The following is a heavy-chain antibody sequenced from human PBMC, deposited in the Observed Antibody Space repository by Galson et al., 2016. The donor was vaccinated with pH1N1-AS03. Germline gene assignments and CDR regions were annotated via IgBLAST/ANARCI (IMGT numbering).Heavy chain of an antibody. CDR1: GFSFSIHG. J-gene: IGHJ4*02. Sequence: SLRLSCAASGFSFSIHGMHWVRQAPGKGLEWVASISYDGNNEYYADSVKGRFIISRDSSKNTVFLRMNSPRPEDTAVFYCAKAWRISGWCDYWGQGTLVAVSS. CDR2: ISYDGNNE. CDR3: AKAWRISGWCDY. V-gene: IGHV3-30*18. D-gene: IGHD6-19*01.